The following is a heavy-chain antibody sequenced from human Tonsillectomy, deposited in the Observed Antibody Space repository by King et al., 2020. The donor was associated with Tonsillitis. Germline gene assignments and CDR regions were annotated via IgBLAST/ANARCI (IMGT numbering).Heavy chain of an antibody. Sequence: EVQLVESGGGLVQPGGSLRLSCAASGFTFSSYAMSWVRQAPGKGLEWVSGISGSGLSTYYADSVKGRFTISRDNSKNTLCLQMNSLRAEDTAVYYCAKTPWYYGSGSDYWGQGTLVTVSS. CDR3: AKTPWYYGSGSDY. J-gene: IGHJ4*02. CDR1: GFTFSSYA. V-gene: IGHV3-23*04. CDR2: ISGSGLST. D-gene: IGHD3-10*01.